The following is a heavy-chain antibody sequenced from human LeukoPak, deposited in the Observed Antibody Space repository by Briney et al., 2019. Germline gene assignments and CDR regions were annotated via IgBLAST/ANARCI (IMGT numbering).Heavy chain of an antibody. J-gene: IGHJ4*02. Sequence: PSETLSLTCTVSGGSISSGGYYWSWLRQHPGKGLEWIGYIYYSGSTYYNPSLKSRVTISVDTSKNQFSLKLSSVTAADTAVYYCARRIRRYFDYWGQGTRVTVSS. CDR2: IYYSGST. V-gene: IGHV4-31*03. D-gene: IGHD3-9*01. CDR1: GGSISSGGYY. CDR3: ARRIRRYFDY.